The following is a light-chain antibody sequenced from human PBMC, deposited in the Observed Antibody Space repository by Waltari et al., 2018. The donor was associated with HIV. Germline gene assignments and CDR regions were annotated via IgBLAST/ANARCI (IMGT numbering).Light chain of an antibody. V-gene: IGKV1-39*01. CDR2: AAS. J-gene: IGKJ3*01. Sequence: DIQMTQSPSSLSASLGDRVVITCRASQTISVYLNWYQQKSGRDPKLLIYAASSLQDGVPSRFSGSGSGTDFSLTINSLQVEDFAVYYCQQSYRGLTFGPGTNVDV. CDR1: QTISVY. CDR3: QQSYRGLT.